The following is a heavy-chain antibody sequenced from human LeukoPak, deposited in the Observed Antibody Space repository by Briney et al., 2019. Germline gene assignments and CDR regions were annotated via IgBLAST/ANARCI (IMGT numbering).Heavy chain of an antibody. Sequence: GGSLRLSCAASGFTFDDYAMHWVRHAPGKGLEWVSGISWNSGSIGYADSVKGRFTISRDNAKNSLYLQMNSLRAEDTALYYCAKVLGYCSSTSCYRGWAFDIWGQGTMVTVSS. CDR2: ISWNSGSI. J-gene: IGHJ3*02. D-gene: IGHD2-2*02. CDR3: AKVLGYCSSTSCYRGWAFDI. CDR1: GFTFDDYA. V-gene: IGHV3-9*01.